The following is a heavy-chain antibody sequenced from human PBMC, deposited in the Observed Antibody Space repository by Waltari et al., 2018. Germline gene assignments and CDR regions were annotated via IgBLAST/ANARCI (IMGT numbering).Heavy chain of an antibody. CDR3: ARLYDNSYYNYASDY. D-gene: IGHD3-22*01. V-gene: IGHV1-18*01. J-gene: IGHJ4*02. Sequence: VQSGAEVKKPGASVKVSCKASGYTFNNYGVAWVRQAPGQGLEWMGWISGYNGDTKFAQKFQDRLTMTTDTSTDTAYMELRSLRSDDTAVYYCARLYDNSYYNYASDYWGQGTLVTVSS. CDR1: GYTFNNYG. CDR2: ISGYNGDT.